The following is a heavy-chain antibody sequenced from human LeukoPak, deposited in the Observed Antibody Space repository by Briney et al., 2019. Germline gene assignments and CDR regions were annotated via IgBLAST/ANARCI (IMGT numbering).Heavy chain of an antibody. Sequence: PSETLSPTCTVSGGSISSYYWSWIRQPAGKGLEWIGRVYTSGSTNYNPSLKSRVTMSVDTSKNQFSLRLSSVTAADTAVYYCARGRIQLSLVHVWGQGTLVTVSS. CDR2: VYTSGST. D-gene: IGHD5-18*01. V-gene: IGHV4-4*07. CDR3: ARGRIQLSLVHV. CDR1: GGSISSYY. J-gene: IGHJ4*02.